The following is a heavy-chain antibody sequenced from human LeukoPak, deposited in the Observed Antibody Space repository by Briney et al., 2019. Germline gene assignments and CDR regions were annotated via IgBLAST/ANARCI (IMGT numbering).Heavy chain of an antibody. J-gene: IGHJ4*02. V-gene: IGHV3-20*04. Sequence: GGSLRLSCAASGFTFDDYGMSWVRQAPGKGLEWVSGINWNGGSTGYADSVKGRFTISRDNAKNSLYLQMNSLRAEDTAVYYCARVMGYFDWLPQGGSIDYWGQGTLVTVSS. CDR3: ARVMGYFDWLPQGGSIDY. D-gene: IGHD3-9*01. CDR1: GFTFDDYG. CDR2: INWNGGST.